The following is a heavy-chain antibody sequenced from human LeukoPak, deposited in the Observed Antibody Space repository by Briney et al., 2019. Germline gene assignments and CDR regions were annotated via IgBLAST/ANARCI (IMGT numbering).Heavy chain of an antibody. CDR3: ARDYTSSAFDY. CDR1: GFTFSSYA. J-gene: IGHJ4*02. D-gene: IGHD6-6*01. CDR2: IKQDGSDK. Sequence: GGSLRLSCAASGFTFSSYAMSWVRQAPGKGLEWVANIKQDGSDKYYVDSVKGRFTISRDNAKNSLYLQMNSLRAEDTALYYCARDYTSSAFDYWGQGTLVTVSS. V-gene: IGHV3-7*01.